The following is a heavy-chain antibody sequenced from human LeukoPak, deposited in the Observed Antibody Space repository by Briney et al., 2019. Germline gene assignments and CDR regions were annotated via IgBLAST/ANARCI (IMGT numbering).Heavy chain of an antibody. CDR3: AKGRALEVVAAFNY. D-gene: IGHD2-15*01. CDR2: ISSSGSTI. CDR1: GFTFSDYY. V-gene: IGHV3-11*01. Sequence: GGSLRLSCAASGFTFSDYYMSWIRQAPGKGLEWVSYISSSGSTIYYADSVKGRFTISRDNSKNTLSLQMNTLRTDDTAVYYCAKGRALEVVAAFNYWGQGTVVTVSS. J-gene: IGHJ4*02.